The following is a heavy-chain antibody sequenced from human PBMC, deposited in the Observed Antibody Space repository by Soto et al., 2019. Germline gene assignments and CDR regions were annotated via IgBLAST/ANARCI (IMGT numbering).Heavy chain of an antibody. CDR2: ISAYNGNT. D-gene: IGHD2-2*01. V-gene: IGHV1-18*01. J-gene: IGHJ6*02. Sequence: QVQLVQSGAEVKKPGASVKVSCKASGYTFTSYGISWVRQAPGQGLEWMGWISAYNGNTNYAQKLQGRVTMTTDTSTSTAYMELRSLRSDDTAVYYCARVGGYCISTSCYWYYYYGMDVWGQGTTVTVSS. CDR1: GYTFTSYG. CDR3: ARVGGYCISTSCYWYYYYGMDV.